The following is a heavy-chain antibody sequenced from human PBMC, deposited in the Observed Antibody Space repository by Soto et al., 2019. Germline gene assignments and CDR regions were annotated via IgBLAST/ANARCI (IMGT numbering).Heavy chain of an antibody. J-gene: IGHJ4*02. CDR1: GVTCIDYY. Sequence: PGRSKRLSYAAAGVTCIDYYRSWIRQAPGKGLEIVSYISGTKSFTDYADSVKGRFTISRDNAKNSLYLQMNSLRAEDTAVYYCARGANLVTYDYWGQGTLVTVSS. D-gene: IGHD3-9*01. V-gene: IGHV3-11*06. CDR3: ARGANLVTYDY. CDR2: ISGTKSFT.